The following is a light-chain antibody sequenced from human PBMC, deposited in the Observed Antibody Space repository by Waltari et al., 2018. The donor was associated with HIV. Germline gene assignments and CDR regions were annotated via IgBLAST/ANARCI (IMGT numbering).Light chain of an antibody. V-gene: IGLV1-47*01. CDR1: SSN. CDR3: ATWADRPSGPVV. J-gene: IGLJ2*01. CDR2: RNK. Sequence: QSVLTQPPSASGTPGQRVTISCSGSSSNVHWYQKLPGTAPKLLIFRNKQGDSGVPDRFSGSKSGTSASLVISGLRSEDKADYYCATWADRPSGPVVFGGGTKVTVL.